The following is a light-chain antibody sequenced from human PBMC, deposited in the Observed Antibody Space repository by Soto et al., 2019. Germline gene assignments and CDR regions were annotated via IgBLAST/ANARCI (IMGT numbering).Light chain of an antibody. CDR1: SSNIGRTT. CDR3: AAWDDSLNGYV. CDR2: SFN. V-gene: IGLV1-44*01. Sequence: QSVLTQPPSASGTPGQTVTISCSGSSSNIGRTTVSWYQQLPGTAPKLLIYSFNQRPSGVPDRFSGSKSGTSASLAISGLQSEDEADYYCAAWDDSLNGYVFGTGTKLTVL. J-gene: IGLJ1*01.